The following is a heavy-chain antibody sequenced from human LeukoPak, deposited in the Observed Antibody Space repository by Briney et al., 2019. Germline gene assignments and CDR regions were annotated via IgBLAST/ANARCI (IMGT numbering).Heavy chain of an antibody. CDR2: LFHTRGA. Sequence: SETLSLTCAVSGGSISGYYWSWSRQPPGRGVEWIGNLFHTRGAWYKSSLKSRVTTSVDTSKNEFSLKLSSVTAADTAVYYCARHGAYDFWSGYYTGLDYWGQGTLVTVSS. CDR3: ARHGAYDFWSGYYTGLDY. J-gene: IGHJ4*02. V-gene: IGHV4-59*01. D-gene: IGHD3-3*01. CDR1: GGSISGYY.